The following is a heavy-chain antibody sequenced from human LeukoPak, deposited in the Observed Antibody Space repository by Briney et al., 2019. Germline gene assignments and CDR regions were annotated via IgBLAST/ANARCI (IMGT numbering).Heavy chain of an antibody. CDR2: IYYSGST. J-gene: IGHJ4*02. CDR3: ARHLYSSGWPRHYYFDY. D-gene: IGHD6-19*01. V-gene: IGHV4-59*08. CDR1: GGSISSYC. Sequence: SETLSLTCTVSGGSISSYCWSWIRQPPGKGLEWIGYIYYSGSTNYNPSLKSRVTISVDTSKNQFSLKLSSVTAADTAVYYCARHLYSSGWPRHYYFDYWGQGTLVTVSS.